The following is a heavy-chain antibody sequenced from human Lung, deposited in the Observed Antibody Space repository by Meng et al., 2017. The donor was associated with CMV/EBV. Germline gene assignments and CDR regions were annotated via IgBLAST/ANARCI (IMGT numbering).Heavy chain of an antibody. CDR3: AREGGLVLRFLEWLPNNDAFDI. CDR2: IYHSGST. D-gene: IGHD3-3*01. Sequence: GSLRLXXTVSGYSISSGYYWGWIRQPPGKGLEWIGSIYHSGSTYYNPSLKSRVTISVDTSKNQFSLKLSSVTAADTAVYYCAREGGLVLRFLEWLPNNDAFDIWGQGTMVTVSS. CDR1: GYSISSGYY. J-gene: IGHJ3*02. V-gene: IGHV4-38-2*02.